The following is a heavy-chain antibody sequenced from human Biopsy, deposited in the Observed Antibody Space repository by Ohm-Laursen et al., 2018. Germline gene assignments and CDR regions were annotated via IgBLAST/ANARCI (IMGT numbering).Heavy chain of an antibody. D-gene: IGHD2/OR15-2a*01. Sequence: GTLSLTCAVSGGSFTGHYWTWIRQSPGKGLEWIGEINHRGFTSNNPSLKSRVTISVDTSKNQFSLKLGSVTAADTAVYYCAKNLAVSSYALDIWGQGTMVTVSS. J-gene: IGHJ3*02. V-gene: IGHV4-34*01. CDR2: INHRGFT. CDR1: GGSFTGHY. CDR3: AKNLAVSSYALDI.